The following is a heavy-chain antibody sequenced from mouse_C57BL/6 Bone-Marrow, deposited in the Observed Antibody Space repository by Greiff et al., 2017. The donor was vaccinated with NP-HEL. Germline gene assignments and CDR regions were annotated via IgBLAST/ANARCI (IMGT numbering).Heavy chain of an antibody. V-gene: IGHV3-6*01. CDR1: GYSITSGYY. CDR2: ISYDGSN. Sequence: DVQLQESGPGLVKPSQSLSLTCSVTGYSITSGYYWNWIRQFPGNKLEWMGYISYDGSNNYNPSLKNRISITRDTSKNQFFLKLNSVTTEDTATYYCAREGNPPAMDYWGQGTSVTVSS. D-gene: IGHD2-1*01. CDR3: AREGNPPAMDY. J-gene: IGHJ4*01.